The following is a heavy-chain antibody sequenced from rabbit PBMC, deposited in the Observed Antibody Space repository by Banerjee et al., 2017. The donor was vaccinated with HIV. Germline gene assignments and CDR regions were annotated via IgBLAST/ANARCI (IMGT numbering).Heavy chain of an antibody. V-gene: IGHV1S45*01. CDR1: GFSFSNKYV. CDR2: INTSTGNT. CDR3: ARRTGVIGWNFNL. D-gene: IGHD1-1*01. J-gene: IGHJ4*01. Sequence: QQQLEESGGGLVKPEGSLTLSCTASGFSFSNKYVMCWVRQAPGKGLEWIACINTSTGNTVYASWAKGRFTISKTSSTTVTLQMTSLTAADTATYFCARRTGVIGWNFNLGGPGTLVTVS.